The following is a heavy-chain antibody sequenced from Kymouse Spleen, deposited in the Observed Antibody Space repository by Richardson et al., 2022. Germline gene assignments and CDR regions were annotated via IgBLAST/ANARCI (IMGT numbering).Heavy chain of an antibody. V-gene: IGHV3-15*01. Sequence: EVQLVESGGGLVKPGGSLRLSCAASGFTFSNAWMSWVRQAPGKGLEWVGRIKSKTDGGTTDYAAPVKGRFTISRDDSKNTLYLQMNSLKTEDTAVYYCTTEQLRYFDWLLASYYYYGMDVWGQGTTVTVSS. CDR1: GFTFSNAW. J-gene: IGHJ6*02. D-gene: IGHD3-9*01. CDR3: TTEQLRYFDWLLASYYYYGMDV. CDR2: IKSKTDGGTT.